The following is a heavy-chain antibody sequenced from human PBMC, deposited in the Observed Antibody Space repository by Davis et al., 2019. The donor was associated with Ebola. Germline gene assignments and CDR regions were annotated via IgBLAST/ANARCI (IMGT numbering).Heavy chain of an antibody. J-gene: IGHJ5*02. CDR2: ISYDGSNK. Sequence: GESLKISCAASGFTFSSYAMHWVRQAPGKGLEWVAVISYDGSNKYYADSVKGRFTISRDNSKNTLYLQMNSLRAEDTAVYYCASITSEGGYCSGGSCYSDWFDPWGQGTLVTVSS. CDR3: ASITSEGGYCSGGSCYSDWFDP. D-gene: IGHD2-15*01. CDR1: GFTFSSYA. V-gene: IGHV3-30-3*01.